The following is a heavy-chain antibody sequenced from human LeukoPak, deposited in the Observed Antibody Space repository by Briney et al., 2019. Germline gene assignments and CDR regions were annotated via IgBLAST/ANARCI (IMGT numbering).Heavy chain of an antibody. CDR1: GGSISSSDYY. CDR2: IYYSGTT. J-gene: IGHJ4*02. D-gene: IGHD1-1*01. CDR3: VRDGARQL. Sequence: PSETLSLTCTVSGGSISSSDYYWGWIRQPPGKGLEWIASIYYSGTTHYNPSHQSRVTMSVDTSKNQFSLKLSSVTAADTAVYYCVRDGARQLWGQGTLVTVSS. V-gene: IGHV4-39*02.